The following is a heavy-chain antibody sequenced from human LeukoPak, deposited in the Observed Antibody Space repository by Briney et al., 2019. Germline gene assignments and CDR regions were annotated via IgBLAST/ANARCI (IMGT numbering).Heavy chain of an antibody. J-gene: IGHJ4*02. D-gene: IGHD1-26*01. CDR2: IKSKTDGGTT. CDR3: QGGRF. V-gene: IGHV3-15*01. CDR1: GFTFTIAW. Sequence: PGGSLRLSCSASGFTFTIAWMSWVRQAPGKGLEWVGRIKSKTDGGTTDYAAPVKGRFSISRDDSKNTLYLQMNSLKSEDTAVYYCQGGRFWGQGTLVTVSS.